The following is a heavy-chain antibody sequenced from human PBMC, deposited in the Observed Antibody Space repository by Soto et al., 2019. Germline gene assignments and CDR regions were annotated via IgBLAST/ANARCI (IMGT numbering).Heavy chain of an antibody. CDR3: AKETRMVVTPQYYYYYYGMDV. J-gene: IGHJ6*02. V-gene: IGHV3-30*18. D-gene: IGHD2-21*02. CDR2: ISYDGSNK. CDR1: GFTFSSYG. Sequence: GGSLRLSCAASGFTFSSYGMHWVRQAPGKGLEWVAVISYDGSNKYYADSVKGRFTISRDNSKNTLYLQMNSLRAEDTAVYYCAKETRMVVTPQYYYYYYGMDVWGQGTTVPSP.